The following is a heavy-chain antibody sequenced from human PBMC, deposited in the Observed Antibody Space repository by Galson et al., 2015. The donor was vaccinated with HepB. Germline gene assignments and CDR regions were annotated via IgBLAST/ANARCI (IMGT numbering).Heavy chain of an antibody. D-gene: IGHD6-19*01. Sequence: SLRLSCAASGFTFDDYTMHWVRQAPGKGLEWVSLISWDSGSTYYADSVKGRFTISRDNSKNSLYLQMNSLRTEDTALYYCAKDISGGYSSGWSYSVRSVYGMDVWGQGTTVTVSS. CDR2: ISWDSGST. CDR3: AKDISGGYSSGWSYSVRSVYGMDV. J-gene: IGHJ6*02. V-gene: IGHV3-43*01. CDR1: GFTFDDYT.